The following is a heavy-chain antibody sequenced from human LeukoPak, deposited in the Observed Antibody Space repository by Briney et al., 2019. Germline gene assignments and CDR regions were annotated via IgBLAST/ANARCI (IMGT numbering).Heavy chain of an antibody. Sequence: PGGSLRLSCAASGFSFSTYVMPWVRQAPGKGLEWVAVIRYDGNNKYYGDSVKGRFTISRDNAKNTLYLQMKSLRADDTAVYYCARDLVGYSYGMDVWGQGTTVIVSS. CDR3: ARDLVGYSYGMDV. J-gene: IGHJ6*02. D-gene: IGHD3-22*01. CDR1: GFSFSTYV. V-gene: IGHV3-33*01. CDR2: IRYDGNNK.